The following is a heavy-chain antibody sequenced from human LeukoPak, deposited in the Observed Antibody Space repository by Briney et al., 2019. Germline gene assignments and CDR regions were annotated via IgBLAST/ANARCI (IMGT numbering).Heavy chain of an antibody. CDR3: ARGSGSTAMDY. CDR1: GFTFSSYW. J-gene: IGHJ4*02. V-gene: IGHV3-74*01. D-gene: IGHD5-18*01. CDR2: INSDGGAT. Sequence: GGSLRLSCAGSGFTFSSYWMHWVRQVPGEGLVWVSRINSDGGATSYAGSVRGRFTISRDNAKNTLHLQMSSLRPEDTAVYYCARGSGSTAMDYWGQGTLVTVSS.